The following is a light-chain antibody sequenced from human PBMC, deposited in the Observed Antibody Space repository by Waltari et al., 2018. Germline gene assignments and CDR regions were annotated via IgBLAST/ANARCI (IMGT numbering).Light chain of an antibody. CDR1: QSVSSS. Sequence: EIVMTQSPATLSLSPGERVTLSCRASQSVSSSLAWYQQKPGQAPRLLIYGASSRATGIPDRFSGSGSWTQFTLTISSLEPEDVAFYYCLQNSNWPLTFCPGTKLDIK. CDR3: LQNSNWPLT. J-gene: IGKJ3*01. V-gene: IGKV3D-15*01. CDR2: GAS.